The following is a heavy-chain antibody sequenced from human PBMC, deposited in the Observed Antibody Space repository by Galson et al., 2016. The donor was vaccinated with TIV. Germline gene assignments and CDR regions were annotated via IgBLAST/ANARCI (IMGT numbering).Heavy chain of an antibody. V-gene: IGHV4-30-4*01. CDR2: IYYSGST. D-gene: IGHD3-22*01. Sequence: TLSLTCAVFGGSISNGDYYWSWIRQPPGKGLKWIGYIYYSGSTKINPSLKSRLTMSVDRSRNQFSLSLYSVTAADTAVYFCARDAGTYYHAFDVWGQGTMVTVSS. J-gene: IGHJ3*01. CDR1: GGSISNGDYY. CDR3: ARDAGTYYHAFDV.